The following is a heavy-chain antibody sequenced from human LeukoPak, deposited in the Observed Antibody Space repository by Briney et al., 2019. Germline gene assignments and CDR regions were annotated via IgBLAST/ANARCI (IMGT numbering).Heavy chain of an antibody. CDR1: GYTFTSYG. J-gene: IGHJ4*02. V-gene: IGHV1-18*01. D-gene: IGHD6-13*01. CDR2: ISAYNGNT. Sequence: ASVKVSCQASGYTFTSYGISWVRQAPGQGLEWMGWISAYNGNTNYAQKLQGRVTMTTDTSTSTAYMELRSLRSDDTAVYYCARTLRTEAAAGPMCDYWGQGTLVTVSS. CDR3: ARTLRTEAAAGPMCDY.